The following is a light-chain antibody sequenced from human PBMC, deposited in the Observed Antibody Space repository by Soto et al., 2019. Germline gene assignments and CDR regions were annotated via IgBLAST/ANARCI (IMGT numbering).Light chain of an antibody. CDR3: RQSYSTPVT. J-gene: IGKJ5*01. V-gene: IGKV1-39*01. Sequence: DVQMTQSPASLSASVGDRVSITCRTSFTISGYLNWWQQKPGKAPNLLIYATFKLQSGVPARFSGTGSGAEFTLTITNVQPEDFATYYCRQSYSTPVTFGPGTRL. CDR1: FTISGY. CDR2: ATF.